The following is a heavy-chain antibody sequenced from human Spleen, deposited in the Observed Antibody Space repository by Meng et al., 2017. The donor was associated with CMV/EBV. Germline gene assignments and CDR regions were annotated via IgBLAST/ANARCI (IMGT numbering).Heavy chain of an antibody. Sequence: GGSLRLSCAASGFVFSSYNMNWVRQAPGKGLEWVSYISSSSSTIYYADSVKGRFTISRDNAKNSLYLQMNSLRAEDTAVYYCARDLRRLSSSVDYWGQGTLVTVSS. CDR2: ISSSSSTI. CDR1: GFVFSSYN. J-gene: IGHJ4*02. D-gene: IGHD6-13*01. V-gene: IGHV3-48*04. CDR3: ARDLRRLSSSVDY.